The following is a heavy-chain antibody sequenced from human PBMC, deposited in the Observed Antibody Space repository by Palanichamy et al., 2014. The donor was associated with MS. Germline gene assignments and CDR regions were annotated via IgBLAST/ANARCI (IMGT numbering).Heavy chain of an antibody. Sequence: QVQLVQSGAEVKKPGASVEVSCKASGYAFTSYDISWVRQATGQGLEWMGWMNPNSGNTGYAQRFQGRVTMTRDTSINTAYMEVSSLLSEDTAVYYCARGAFWAFDVWGQGTMVTVSS. CDR1: GYAFTSYD. J-gene: IGHJ3*01. CDR2: MNPNSGNT. CDR3: ARGAFWAFDV. V-gene: IGHV1-8*01.